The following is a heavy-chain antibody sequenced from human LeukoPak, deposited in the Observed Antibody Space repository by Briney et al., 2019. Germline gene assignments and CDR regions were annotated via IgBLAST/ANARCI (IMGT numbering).Heavy chain of an antibody. J-gene: IGHJ4*02. CDR1: GFTFSSYT. Sequence: GGSLRLSCTASGFTFSSYTMNWVRQAPGKGLEWVSAIHNGGGTTSYADSVKGRFTISRDNSKNTLFLQMNGLRAEDTAVYYCAKDSAFGGEDSWGQATLVTVSS. CDR3: AKDSAFGGEDS. V-gene: IGHV3-23*01. CDR2: IHNGGGTT. D-gene: IGHD3-16*01.